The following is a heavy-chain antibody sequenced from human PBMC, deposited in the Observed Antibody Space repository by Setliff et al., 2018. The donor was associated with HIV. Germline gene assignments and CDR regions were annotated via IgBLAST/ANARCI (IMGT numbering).Heavy chain of an antibody. D-gene: IGHD3-10*01. Sequence: SETLSLTCTVSGGSISSYCWNWIRQSPGRGLEWIGFIFSSGSTKYNPSLQSRVTMSIDTSKNQFSLKLTSVTAADTAVYYCARRIDNSGSFPDKNWFDTWGQGSQVTVS. CDR2: IFSSGST. CDR1: GGSISSYC. J-gene: IGHJ5*02. V-gene: IGHV4-4*09. CDR3: ARRIDNSGSFPDKNWFDT.